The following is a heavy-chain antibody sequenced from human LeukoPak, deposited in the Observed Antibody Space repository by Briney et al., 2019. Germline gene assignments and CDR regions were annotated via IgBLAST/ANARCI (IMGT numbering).Heavy chain of an antibody. V-gene: IGHV1-2*02. Sequence: ASVKVPFKASGGTFSSYAISWVRQAPGQGLEWMGWINPNSGGTNYAQKFQGRVTMTRDTSISTAYMELSRLRSDDTAVYYCARGFKGVARVDYWGQGILVTVSS. J-gene: IGHJ4*02. CDR1: GGTFSSYA. CDR2: INPNSGGT. CDR3: ARGFKGVARVDY. D-gene: IGHD3-3*01.